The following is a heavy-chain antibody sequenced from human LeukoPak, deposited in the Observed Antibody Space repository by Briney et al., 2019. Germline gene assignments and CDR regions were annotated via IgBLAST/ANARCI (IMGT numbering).Heavy chain of an antibody. CDR1: GYSFTTYW. CDR2: IYPADSTA. CDR3: ARPYSHSSSDAFDI. D-gene: IGHD6-6*01. Sequence: GESLKISCKASGYSFTTYWIGWVRQVPGKGLEWVGIIYPADSTAKYSPSFQGQVTISVDKSISTAYLQWSSLKASDTAMYYCARPYSHSSSDAFDIWGQGTMVTVSS. V-gene: IGHV5-51*01. J-gene: IGHJ3*02.